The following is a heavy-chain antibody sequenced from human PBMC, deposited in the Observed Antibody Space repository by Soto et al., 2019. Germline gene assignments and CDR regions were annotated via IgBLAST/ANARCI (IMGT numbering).Heavy chain of an antibody. Sequence: ASVKVSCKASGYTFTSYYIHWVRQAPGQGLEWMGWINPITGGTNYAPKFQGRVTMTRDTSITAAYMELSRLRSDDTAVYYCARNYYDSSDRDYLDYWGQGTPVTVSS. V-gene: IGHV1-2*02. CDR3: ARNYYDSSDRDYLDY. CDR2: INPITGGT. D-gene: IGHD3-22*01. J-gene: IGHJ4*02. CDR1: GYTFTSYY.